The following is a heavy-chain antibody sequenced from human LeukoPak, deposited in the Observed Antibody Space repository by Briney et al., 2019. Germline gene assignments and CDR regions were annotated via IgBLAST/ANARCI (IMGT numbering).Heavy chain of an antibody. J-gene: IGHJ4*02. D-gene: IGHD5-12*01. CDR2: MKPDGSEK. V-gene: IGHV3-7*01. CDR1: GFTFSRHW. Sequence: GGSLRLSYAASGFTFSRHWMNWVRQAPGKGLEWVANMKPDGSEKYYVDSVKGRFTISRDNAKNSLYLQMNSLRAEDTAVYYCARESSSGYSGYDPVAFDYWGQGTLVTVSS. CDR3: ARESSSGYSGYDPVAFDY.